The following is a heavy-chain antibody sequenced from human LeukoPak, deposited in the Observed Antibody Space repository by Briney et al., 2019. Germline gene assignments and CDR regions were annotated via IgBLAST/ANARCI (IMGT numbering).Heavy chain of an antibody. J-gene: IGHJ4*02. D-gene: IGHD1-26*01. CDR2: IKQDGSEK. V-gene: IGHV3-7*01. CDR3: ARGGVGATWDFDY. CDR1: GFTFSRYW. Sequence: PGGTLRLSCAASGFTFSRYWMSWVRQAPGKGLEWVANIKQDGSEKYYVDSVKGRFTISRDNAKNSLYLQMNSLRAEDTAVYYCARGGVGATWDFDYWGQGTLVTVSS.